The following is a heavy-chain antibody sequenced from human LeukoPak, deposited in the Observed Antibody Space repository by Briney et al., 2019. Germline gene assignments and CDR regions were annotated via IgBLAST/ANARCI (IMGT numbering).Heavy chain of an antibody. CDR2: IYHSGST. Sequence: PSETLSLTCAVYGGSFSGYYWSWIRQPPGKGLEWIGEIYHSGSTNYNPSLKSRVTISVDTSKNQFSLKLSSVTAADTAVYYCARGPQGTWIQLWKFDYWGQGTLVTVSS. CDR1: GGSFSGYY. D-gene: IGHD5-18*01. CDR3: ARGPQGTWIQLWKFDY. J-gene: IGHJ4*02. V-gene: IGHV4-34*01.